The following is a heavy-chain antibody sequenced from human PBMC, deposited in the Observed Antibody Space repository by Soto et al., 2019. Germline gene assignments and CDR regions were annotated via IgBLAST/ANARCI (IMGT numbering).Heavy chain of an antibody. CDR1: GFSFFSSA. D-gene: IGHD6-19*01. CDR3: ARSRDSDAWYSLDY. Sequence: EVQLLESGGGLVQPGGSLSLSCAASGFSFFSSAMSWVRQTPGGGLEWVSRISGRAEKTYYADSVKGRFTISRHISKGTLCLEMTRPRAEDSALYYCARSRDSDAWYSLDYWGQGPLVTVSS. V-gene: IGHV3-23*01. CDR2: ISGRAEKT. J-gene: IGHJ4*02.